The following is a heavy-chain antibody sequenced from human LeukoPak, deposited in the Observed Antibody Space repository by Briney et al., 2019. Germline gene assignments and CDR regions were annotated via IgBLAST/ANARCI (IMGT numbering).Heavy chain of an antibody. CDR3: ARVSYDSGVDY. V-gene: IGHV3-21*01. D-gene: IGHD3-22*01. J-gene: IGHJ4*02. CDR2: ISSSSSYI. Sequence: GGSLRLSCAASGFTFSSYSMNWVRQAPGKGLEWVSSISSSSSYIYYADSVKGRFTISRDNAKNSLYLQMNSLRAEDTAVHYCARVSYDSGVDYWGQGTLVTVSS. CDR1: GFTFSSYS.